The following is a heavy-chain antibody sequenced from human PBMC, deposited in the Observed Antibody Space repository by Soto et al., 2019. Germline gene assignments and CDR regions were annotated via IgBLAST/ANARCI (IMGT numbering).Heavy chain of an antibody. Sequence: SGGSLRLSCAASGFTFSSYGMHWVRQAPGKGLEWVAVIWYDGSNKYYADSVKGRFTISRDNSKNTLYLQMNSLRAEDTAVYYCAVYSSGWPGDYWGQGTLVTVSS. CDR1: GFTFSSYG. V-gene: IGHV3-33*01. CDR3: AVYSSGWPGDY. J-gene: IGHJ4*02. CDR2: IWYDGSNK. D-gene: IGHD6-19*01.